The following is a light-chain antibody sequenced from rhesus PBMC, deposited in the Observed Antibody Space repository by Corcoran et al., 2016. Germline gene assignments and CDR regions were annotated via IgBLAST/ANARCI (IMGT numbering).Light chain of an antibody. V-gene: IGKV1-94*01. J-gene: IGKJ2*01. CDR1: QGINKG. CDR2: AAS. Sequence: DIQMTQSPSSLSASVGDRVTVTCRASQGINKGISWYQQKPGKAPTLLLYAASSLQTGVSSRVSGSGYGTDYPLTISSLQAEDVATYYCLQDYTIPYSFGQGTKVEIK. CDR3: LQDYTIPYS.